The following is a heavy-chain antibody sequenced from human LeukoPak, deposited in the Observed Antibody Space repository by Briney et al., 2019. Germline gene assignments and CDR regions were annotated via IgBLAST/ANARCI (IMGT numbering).Heavy chain of an antibody. J-gene: IGHJ4*02. CDR3: AANGFWSGPD. CDR1: GGSISSSSYY. CDR2: IYYSGST. D-gene: IGHD3-3*01. Sequence: SETLSLTCTVSGGSISSSSYYWGWIRQPPGKGLEWIGSIYYSGSTYYNPSLKSRVTISVDTSKNQFSLKLSSVTAADTAVYYCAANGFWSGPDWGQGTLVTVSS. V-gene: IGHV4-39*01.